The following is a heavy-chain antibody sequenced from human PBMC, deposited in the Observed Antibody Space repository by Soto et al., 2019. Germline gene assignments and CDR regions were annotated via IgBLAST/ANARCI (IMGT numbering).Heavy chain of an antibody. Sequence: PSETLSLTCTVSGGSISSGGYYWSWIRQHPGKGLEWIGYIYYSGSTYYNPSLKSRVTISVDTSKNQFSLKLSSVTAADTAVYYCARGPLVWNYVWWFDPWGQGTLVTVSS. V-gene: IGHV4-31*03. CDR3: ARGPLVWNYVWWFDP. D-gene: IGHD1-7*01. CDR1: GGSISSGGYY. J-gene: IGHJ5*02. CDR2: IYYSGST.